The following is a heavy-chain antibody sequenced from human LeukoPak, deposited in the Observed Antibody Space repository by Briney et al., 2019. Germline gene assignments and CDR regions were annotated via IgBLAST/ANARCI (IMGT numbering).Heavy chain of an antibody. V-gene: IGHV3-30*18. D-gene: IGHD3-10*01. CDR2: ISYDGSNK. J-gene: IGHJ4*02. Sequence: GGSLRLSCAASGFTFSSYGMHWVRQAPGKGREWVAVISYDGSNKYYGDSVKGRFTISRDKSKNTVNLQMDSLRAEDTAVYYCAKDGDYYGAGSYLNYWGQGTLVTVSS. CDR3: AKDGDYYGAGSYLNY. CDR1: GFTFSSYG.